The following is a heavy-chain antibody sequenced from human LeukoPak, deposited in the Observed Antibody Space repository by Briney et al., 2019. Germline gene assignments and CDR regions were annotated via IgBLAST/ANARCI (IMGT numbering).Heavy chain of an antibody. D-gene: IGHD3-10*01. CDR3: SKAVRSDYNSRDYNSHMAV. Sequence: GGSLRLSCAASGFTFRGYAMHWVRQAPGKGLEWVAVISYDVSNKDFGDSVNGRFTISRDNSNNTLYLQMNSLIAEDPTRLYCSKAVRSDYNSRDYNSHMAVSGEGTTVTVSS. V-gene: IGHV3-30*18. CDR2: ISYDVSNK. CDR1: GFTFRGYA. J-gene: IGHJ6*03.